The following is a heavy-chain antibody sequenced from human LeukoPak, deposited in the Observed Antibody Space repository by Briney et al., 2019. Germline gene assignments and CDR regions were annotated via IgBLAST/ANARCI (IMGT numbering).Heavy chain of an antibody. J-gene: IGHJ4*02. Sequence: PGGSLRLSCAASGFTFSSYGMHWVRQAPGKGLEWVAVILYDGSNKYYADSVKGRFTISRDNSKNTLYLQMNSLRAEDTAVYYCAKDHVLRYFDWSADFDYWGQGTLVTVSS. CDR2: ILYDGSNK. V-gene: IGHV3-30*18. D-gene: IGHD3-9*01. CDR1: GFTFSSYG. CDR3: AKDHVLRYFDWSADFDY.